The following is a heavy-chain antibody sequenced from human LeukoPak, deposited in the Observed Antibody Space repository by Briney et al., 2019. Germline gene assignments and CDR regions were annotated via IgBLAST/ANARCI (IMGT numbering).Heavy chain of an antibody. CDR1: GFTFSSYG. V-gene: IGHV3-30*18. J-gene: IGHJ5*02. D-gene: IGHD6-13*01. CDR2: ISYDGSNK. CDR3: AKERRQQLVVHWFDP. Sequence: PGRSLRLSCAASGFTFSSYGMHWVRQAPGKGLEWVAVISYDGSNKYYADSVKGRFTISRDNSKNTLYLQMNSQRAEDTAVYYCAKERRQQLVVHWFDPWGQGTLVTVSS.